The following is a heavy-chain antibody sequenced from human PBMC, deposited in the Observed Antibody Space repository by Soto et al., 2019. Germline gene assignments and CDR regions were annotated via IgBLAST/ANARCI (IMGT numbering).Heavy chain of an antibody. CDR1: GGSISSYY. V-gene: IGHV4-59*01. D-gene: IGHD4-17*01. CDR3: ARSLTNARIQVRGPGY. CDR2: IYYSGST. J-gene: IGHJ4*02. Sequence: QVQLQESGPGLVKPSETLSLTCTVSGGSISSYYWSWIRQPPGKGLEWIGYIYYSGSTNYNPSLKSRVTISVDTSKNQFSLKLSSVTAADTAVYYCARSLTNARIQVRGPGYWGQGTLVTVSS.